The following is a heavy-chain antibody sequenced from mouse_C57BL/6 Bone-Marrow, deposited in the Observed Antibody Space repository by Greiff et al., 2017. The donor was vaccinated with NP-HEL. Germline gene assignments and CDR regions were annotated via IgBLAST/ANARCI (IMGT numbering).Heavy chain of an antibody. CDR1: EYEFPSHD. V-gene: IGHV5-2*01. CDR2: INRDGGST. D-gene: IGHD2-4*01. Sequence: DVQLVESGGGLVQPGASLKLSCESYEYEFPSHDMSWVSKTPGKRLELVGAINRDGGSTNYTDTMERRFIISRDNTKKTLYLHVSSLRSEDTALYYCARHDYDFAYWGQGTLVTVSA. CDR3: ARHDYDFAY. J-gene: IGHJ3*01.